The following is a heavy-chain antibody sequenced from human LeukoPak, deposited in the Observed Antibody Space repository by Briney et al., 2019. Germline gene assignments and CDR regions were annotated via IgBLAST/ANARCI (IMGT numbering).Heavy chain of an antibody. CDR1: GGTFSSYA. Sequence: SVKVSCKASGGTFSSYAISWVRQAPGQGLEWMGGIIPIFGTANYAQKFQGRVTITTDESTSTAYMELSSLRSEDTAVYYCARDRLDCSSTSCYTDYYYYMDVWGKGTTVTVSS. J-gene: IGHJ6*03. V-gene: IGHV1-69*05. D-gene: IGHD2-2*02. CDR2: IIPIFGTA. CDR3: ARDRLDCSSTSCYTDYYYYMDV.